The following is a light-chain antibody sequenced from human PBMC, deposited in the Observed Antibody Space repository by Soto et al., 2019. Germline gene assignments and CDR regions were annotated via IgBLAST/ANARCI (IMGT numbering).Light chain of an antibody. V-gene: IGKV1-39*01. CDR1: QTISTY. Sequence: DIQMTQSPSSLSAAVGDRVTITCRASQTISTYLNWYQQKPGKAPKLLIYAASSLQSGVPSRFSGSGSGTDFTLTSSSLQPGDSGTYYCQQSHGLPYTFGQGTKLEIK. CDR3: QQSHGLPYT. CDR2: AAS. J-gene: IGKJ2*01.